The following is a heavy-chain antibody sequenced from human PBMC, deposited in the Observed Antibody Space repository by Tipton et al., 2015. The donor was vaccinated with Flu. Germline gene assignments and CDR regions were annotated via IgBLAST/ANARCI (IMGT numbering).Heavy chain of an antibody. CDR1: GGSISSGSYY. CDR3: ARSKYPPQGGVVDDY. J-gene: IGHJ4*02. Sequence: LRLSCTVSGGSISSGSYYWSWIRQPAGKGLEWIGRIYTSGSTNYNPSLKSRVTISVDTSKNQFSPKLSSVTAADTAVYYCARSKYPPQGGVVDDYWGQGTLVTVSS. CDR2: IYTSGST. D-gene: IGHD3-3*01. V-gene: IGHV4-61*02.